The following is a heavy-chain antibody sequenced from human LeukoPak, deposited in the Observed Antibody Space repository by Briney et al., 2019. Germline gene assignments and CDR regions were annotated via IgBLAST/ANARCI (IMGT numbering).Heavy chain of an antibody. J-gene: IGHJ4*02. D-gene: IGHD6-13*01. V-gene: IGHV4-39*01. CDR3: ARQGRQLDY. Sequence: PSETLSLTCTVSGGSISSSSYYWGWIRQPPGKGLEWIGSIYYSGSTYYNPSLKSRVTISVDTSKNQFSLKLSSVTAADTAVYYCARQGRQLDYWGQGTLVTVSS. CDR2: IYYSGST. CDR1: GGSISSSSYY.